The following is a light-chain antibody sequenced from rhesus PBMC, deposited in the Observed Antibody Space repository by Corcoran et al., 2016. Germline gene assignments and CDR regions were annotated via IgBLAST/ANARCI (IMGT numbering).Light chain of an antibody. CDR2: RAS. V-gene: IGKV1-22*01. CDR1: QTISDW. J-gene: IGKJ3*01. Sequence: DIRMTQSPSSLSTSIGDTVTITCRASQTISDWLDWYPQKPGKAPKILIYRASTLQSGVQSRFSGSGSGTGFTLTRSSLQPEDFATYYCLQYLTTPFTFGPGTTLDIK. CDR3: LQYLTTPFT.